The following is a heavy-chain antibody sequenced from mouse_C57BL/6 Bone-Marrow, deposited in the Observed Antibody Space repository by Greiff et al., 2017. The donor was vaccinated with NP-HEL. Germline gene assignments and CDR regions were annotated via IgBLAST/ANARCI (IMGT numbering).Heavy chain of an antibody. Sequence: VQLQESGPGLVQPSQSLSITCTVSGFSLTSYGVHWVRQSPGKGLEWLGVIWRGGSTDYNAAFMSRLSITKDNSKSQVFFKMNSLQADDTAIYYCAKGTYISVGLRGAMDYWGQGTSVTVSS. J-gene: IGHJ4*01. CDR3: AKGTYISVGLRGAMDY. CDR2: IWRGGST. CDR1: GFSLTSYG. D-gene: IGHD1-1*01. V-gene: IGHV2-5*01.